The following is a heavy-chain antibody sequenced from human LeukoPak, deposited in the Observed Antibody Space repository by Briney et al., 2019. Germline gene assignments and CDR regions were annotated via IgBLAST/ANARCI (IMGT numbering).Heavy chain of an antibody. CDR3: ARDVDIVATIVADY. J-gene: IGHJ4*02. CDR1: GFTFSSYS. CDR2: IISSSSYI. Sequence: GSLRLSCAASGFTFSSYSMNWVRQAPGNGLEWVSSIISSSSYIYYADSVKGRFTISRDYAKNSLYLQMNSLRAEDTAVYYCARDVDIVATIVADYWGQGTLVTVSS. D-gene: IGHD5-12*01. V-gene: IGHV3-21*01.